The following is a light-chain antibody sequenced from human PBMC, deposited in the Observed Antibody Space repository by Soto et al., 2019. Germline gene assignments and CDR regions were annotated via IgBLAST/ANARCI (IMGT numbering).Light chain of an antibody. CDR1: QSVSSS. J-gene: IGKJ3*01. V-gene: IGKV3-11*01. CDR2: DVS. Sequence: EIVLTQSPATLSLSPGERATLSCRASQSVSSSLAWYQQKPGQAPRLFIYDVSNRATGIPARFSGSGSGTDFTLTISSLEPEDFAVYYCQQRTNWPPFTFGPGTRVDIK. CDR3: QQRTNWPPFT.